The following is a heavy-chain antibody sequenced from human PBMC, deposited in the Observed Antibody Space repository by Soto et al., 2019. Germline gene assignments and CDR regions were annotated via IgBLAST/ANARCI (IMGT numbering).Heavy chain of an antibody. D-gene: IGHD6-19*01. V-gene: IGHV3-64D*06. CDR1: GFIFSDYA. CDR2: ISNNGGST. CDR3: VKDPSRGGWYGFFLH. Sequence: GGSLRLSCSASGFIFSDYAMHWVRLTPGNGLEFVSAISNNGGSTNDAPSVWGRFTISRDNSKNTVYLEMSSLRVEDTAIYYCVKDPSRGGWYGFFLHWGQGTVVTVSS. J-gene: IGHJ1*01.